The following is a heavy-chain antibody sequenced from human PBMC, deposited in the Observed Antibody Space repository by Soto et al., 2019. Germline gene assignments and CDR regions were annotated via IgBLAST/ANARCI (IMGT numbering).Heavy chain of an antibody. CDR1: GGTFSIYA. CDR2: IIPIFGTA. V-gene: IGHV1-69*01. D-gene: IGHD6-13*01. CDR3: ARDRPYSSSWYGDY. J-gene: IGHJ4*02. Sequence: KVSCKASGGTFSIYAISWVRQAPGQGLEWMGGIIPIFGTANYAQKFQGRVTITADESTSTAYMELSSLRSEDTAVYYCARDRPYSSSWYGDYWGQGTLVTVSS.